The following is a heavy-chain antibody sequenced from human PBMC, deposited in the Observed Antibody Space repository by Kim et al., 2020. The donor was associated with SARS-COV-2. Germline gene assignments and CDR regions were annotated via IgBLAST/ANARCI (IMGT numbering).Heavy chain of an antibody. CDR3: ARRVGSSWRTFDY. J-gene: IGHJ4*02. Sequence: YSQKFQGRVTITRDTSASTAYMELSSLRSEDTAVYYCARRVGSSWRTFDYWGQGTLVTVSS. D-gene: IGHD6-13*01. V-gene: IGHV1-3*01.